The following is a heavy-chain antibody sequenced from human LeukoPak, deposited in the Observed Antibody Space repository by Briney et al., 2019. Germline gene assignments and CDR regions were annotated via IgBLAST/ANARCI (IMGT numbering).Heavy chain of an antibody. CDR3: ARGRTYYYDSSAVGGFDP. CDR2: IIPIFGTA. V-gene: IGHV1-69*06. J-gene: IGHJ5*02. Sequence: SVKVSCKASGGTFSSYAISWVRQAPGQGLEWMGGIIPIFGTANYAQKFQGRVTITADKSTSTAYMELSSLRSEDTAVYYCARGRTYYYDSSAVGGFDPWGQGTLVTVSS. D-gene: IGHD3-22*01. CDR1: GGTFSSYA.